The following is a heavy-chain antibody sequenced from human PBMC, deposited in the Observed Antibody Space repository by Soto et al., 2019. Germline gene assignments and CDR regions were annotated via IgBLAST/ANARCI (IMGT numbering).Heavy chain of an antibody. D-gene: IGHD6-13*01. J-gene: IGHJ4*02. CDR2: ISGSGGST. V-gene: IGHV3-23*01. CDR3: AKKPDIAAAGRAGFDY. Sequence: GGSLRLSCAASGFTFSSYAMSWVRQAPGKGLEWVSAISGSGGSTYYADSVKGRFTISRDNSKNTLYLQMNSLRAEDTAVYYCAKKPDIAAAGRAGFDYWGQGTLVTVSS. CDR1: GFTFSSYA.